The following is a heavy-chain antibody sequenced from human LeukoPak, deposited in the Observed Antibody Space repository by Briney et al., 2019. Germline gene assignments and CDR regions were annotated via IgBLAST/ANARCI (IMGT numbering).Heavy chain of an antibody. J-gene: IGHJ6*02. V-gene: IGHV3-48*04. CDR1: GFTFSSYS. D-gene: IGHD6-13*01. CDR3: ARVYSSSWVYYYYGMDV. Sequence: GGSLRLSCAASGFTFSSYSMNWVRQAPGKGLEWVSYISSSSSTIYYADSVKGRFTISRDNAKNSLYLQMNSLRAEDTAVYYCARVYSSSWVYYYYGMDVWGQGTTVTVSS. CDR2: ISSSSSTI.